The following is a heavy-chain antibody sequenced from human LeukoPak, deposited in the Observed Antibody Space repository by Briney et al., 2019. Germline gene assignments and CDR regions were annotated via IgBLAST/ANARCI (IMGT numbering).Heavy chain of an antibody. D-gene: IGHD2-15*01. J-gene: IGHJ4*02. V-gene: IGHV3-23*01. Sequence: GGSLRLSCAASGFTLSSYAMSWVRQAPGKGLEWVSGTSGSGGSTYYAGSVKGRFTISRDNSKNTLYLQMNSLRVEDTAVYYCAKNGGSQCYSHLDSWGQGTLVTVYS. CDR3: AKNGGSQCYSHLDS. CDR2: TSGSGGST. CDR1: GFTLSSYA.